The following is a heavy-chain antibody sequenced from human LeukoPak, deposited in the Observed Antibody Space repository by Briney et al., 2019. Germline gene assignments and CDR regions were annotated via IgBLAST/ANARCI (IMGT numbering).Heavy chain of an antibody. CDR2: IIPIFGTA. D-gene: IGHD3-22*01. J-gene: IGHJ4*02. CDR1: GGTFSSYA. V-gene: IGHV1-69*13. CDR3: ASGVSSGYYWGFDY. Sequence: GASVKVSCKASGGTFSSYAISWVRQAPGQALEWTGGIIPIFGTANYAQKFQGRVTITADESTSTAYMELSSLRSEDTAVYYCASGVSSGYYWGFDYWGQGTLVTVSS.